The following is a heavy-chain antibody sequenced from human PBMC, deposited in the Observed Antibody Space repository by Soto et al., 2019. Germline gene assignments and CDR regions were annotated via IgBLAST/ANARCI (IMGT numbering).Heavy chain of an antibody. D-gene: IGHD1-1*01. CDR2: IYYSGST. CDR1: GGSISSGGYY. CDR3: GGEGGDWNGGGGIYYYGMDV. V-gene: IGHV4-31*03. J-gene: IGHJ6*02. Sequence: QVQLQESGPGLVKPSQTLSLTCTVSGGSISSGGYYWSWIRQHPGKGLEWIGYIYYSGSTYYNPALKIRVSIAVALSKSQLARKLGCGAGAETAVYYCGGEGGDWNGGGGIYYYGMDVWGQGTTVTVSS.